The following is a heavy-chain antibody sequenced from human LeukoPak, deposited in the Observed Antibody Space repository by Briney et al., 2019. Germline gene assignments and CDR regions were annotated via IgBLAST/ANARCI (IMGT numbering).Heavy chain of an antibody. CDR3: AHINAQKDFDY. V-gene: IGHV2-5*02. CDR2: IYWDDDK. Sequence: ESGPTLLKPTQTLTLTCTFSGFSLSTSGVGVGWSRQPPGKALEWLALIYWDDDKRYSPSLKSRLTITKDTSKNQVVLTMTNMDPVDTATYYCAHINAQKDFDYWGQGTLVTVSS. J-gene: IGHJ4*02. CDR1: GFSLSTSGVG.